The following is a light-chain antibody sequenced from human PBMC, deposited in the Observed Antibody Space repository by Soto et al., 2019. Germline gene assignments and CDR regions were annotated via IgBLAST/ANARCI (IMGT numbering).Light chain of an antibody. CDR3: QHYGTSMLT. CDR2: GVS. V-gene: IGKV3-20*01. J-gene: IGKJ4*01. Sequence: EIVLTQSPGTLSLSPGERATLSCRASQSLSSSYLAWYQQIPGQAPRLLFFGVSMRATGIPDRFSGSGSGTDFTLTINGLEPEDFAVYYCQHYGTSMLTFGGGTKVEI. CDR1: QSLSSSY.